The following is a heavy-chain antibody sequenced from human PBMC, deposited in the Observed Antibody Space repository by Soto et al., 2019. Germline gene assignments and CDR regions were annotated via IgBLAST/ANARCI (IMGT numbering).Heavy chain of an antibody. J-gene: IGHJ4*02. V-gene: IGHV4-59*08. D-gene: IGHD6-19*01. Sequence: SETLSLTCTVSGGSISSYYWSWIRQPPGKGLEWIGYIYYSGSTNYNPSLKSRVTISVDTSKNQFSLKLSSVTAADTAVYYCERQPSYSSGWAIFDYWGQGTLVTVSS. CDR1: GGSISSYY. CDR2: IYYSGST. CDR3: ERQPSYSSGWAIFDY.